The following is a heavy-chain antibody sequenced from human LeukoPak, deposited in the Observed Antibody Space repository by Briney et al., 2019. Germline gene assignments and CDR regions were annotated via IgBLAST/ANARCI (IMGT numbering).Heavy chain of an antibody. V-gene: IGHV3-23*01. CDR2: ISGSGGST. CDR1: GFTFSNYA. D-gene: IGHD2-21*02. Sequence: GGSLRLSCAASGFTFSNYAMSWVRQAPGKGLEWVSSISGSGGSTYYADSVKGRFTISRDNSKNTLWLQINRLGVEDTAMYYCTKGSVVVTAIYFDYWGQGTLVTVSS. J-gene: IGHJ4*02. CDR3: TKGSVVVTAIYFDY.